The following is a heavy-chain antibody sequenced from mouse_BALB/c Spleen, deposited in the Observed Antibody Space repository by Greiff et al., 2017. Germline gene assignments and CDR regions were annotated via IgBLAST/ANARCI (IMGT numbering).Heavy chain of an antibody. Sequence: VKVEESGPGLVQPSQSLSITCTVSGFSLTSYGVHWVRQSPGKGLEWLGVIWSGGSTDYNAAFISRLSISKDNSKSQVFFKMNSLQANDTAIYYCARNPPTMMYYAMDYWGQGTSVTVSS. J-gene: IGHJ4*01. CDR1: GFSLTSYG. V-gene: IGHV2-2*02. D-gene: IGHD2-4*01. CDR3: ARNPPTMMYYAMDY. CDR2: IWSGGST.